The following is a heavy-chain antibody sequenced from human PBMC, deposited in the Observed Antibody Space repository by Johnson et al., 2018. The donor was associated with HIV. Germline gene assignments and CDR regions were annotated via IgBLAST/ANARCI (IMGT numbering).Heavy chain of an antibody. V-gene: IGHV3-30*18. CDR1: GFTFSRYG. CDR3: AKDQYGSSGRYAFDI. CDR2: ISYDGSSK. Sequence: QVQLVESGGGVVQPGRSLRLSCAASGFTFSRYGMYWVRQAPGKGLEWVALISYDGSSKNYGDSVKCRFTISRDNSKNTLYLQMNSLRAEDTAVYYCAKDQYGSSGRYAFDIWGQGTMVTVSS. D-gene: IGHD3-10*01. J-gene: IGHJ3*02.